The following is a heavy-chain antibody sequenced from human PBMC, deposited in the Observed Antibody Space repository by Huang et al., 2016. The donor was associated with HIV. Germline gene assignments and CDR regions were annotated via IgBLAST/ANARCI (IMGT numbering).Heavy chain of an antibody. CDR3: AKGGSAAAVLDF. J-gene: IGHJ4*02. D-gene: IGHD6-13*01. CDR2: ISYDAKTK. V-gene: IGHV3-30*18. Sequence: QVQLVESGGGVVQPGRSLRIFCAASGFTFSSYGMHWVRQAPGKVVEWVAVISYDAKTKDYADSVKGRFSIARDNSKTTVYLQLNSLRLEDTAVYYCAKGGSAAAVLDFWGQGTLVTVSS. CDR1: GFTFSSYG.